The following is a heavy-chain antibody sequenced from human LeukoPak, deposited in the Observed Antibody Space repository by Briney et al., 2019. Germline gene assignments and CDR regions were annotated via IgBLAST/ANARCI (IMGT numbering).Heavy chain of an antibody. D-gene: IGHD5-18*01. CDR3: ARCGIQLKMGYWFDP. V-gene: IGHV1-69*13. CDR1: GYTFTSYG. CDR2: IIPIFGTA. Sequence: SVKVSCKASGYTFTSYGISWVRQAPGQGLEWMGGIIPIFGTANYAQKFQGRVTITADESTSTAYMELSSLRSEDTAVYYCARCGIQLKMGYWFDPWGQGTLVTVSS. J-gene: IGHJ5*02.